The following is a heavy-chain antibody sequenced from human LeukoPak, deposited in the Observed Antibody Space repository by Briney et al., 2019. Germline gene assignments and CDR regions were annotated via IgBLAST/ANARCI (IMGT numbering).Heavy chain of an antibody. V-gene: IGHV3-21*01. CDR3: AREDLSPVVVVAATLDY. CDR1: GFTFSSYS. Sequence: GGSLRLSCAASGFTFSSYSMNWVRQAPGKGLEWVSSISSSSSYIYYADSVKGRFTISRDNAKNSLYLQMNSLRAEDTAVYYCAREDLSPVVVVAATLDYWGQGTLVTVSS. D-gene: IGHD2-15*01. J-gene: IGHJ4*02. CDR2: ISSSSSYI.